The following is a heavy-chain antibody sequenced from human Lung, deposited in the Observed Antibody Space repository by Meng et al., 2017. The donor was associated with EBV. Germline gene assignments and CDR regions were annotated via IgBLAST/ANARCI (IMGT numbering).Heavy chain of an antibody. Sequence: QVQLVGXXXXXVQXGXSLRLSCVASGFAFRDSGMHWVRQAPGKGLEWVAVIFYDGSMKYYGDSVRGRFTISRDNPKNTVYLQMNGLRTEDTALYYCAKGKPVDYWGRGTLVTVSS. V-gene: IGHV3-30*18. CDR3: AKGKPVDY. J-gene: IGHJ4*02. D-gene: IGHD4-23*01. CDR1: GFAFRDSG. CDR2: IFYDGSMK.